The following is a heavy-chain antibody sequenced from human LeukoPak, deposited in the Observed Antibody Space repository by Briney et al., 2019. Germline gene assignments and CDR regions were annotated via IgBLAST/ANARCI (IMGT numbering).Heavy chain of an antibody. Sequence: SDTLSLTCAIYGGSLSGFYWGWIRQPPGKGLEWMGEIKHSGSTNYNPSLKSRVTISVDTSKNQFSLKLSSVTAADTAVYYCARGPLYYDFWSGYRNDAFDIWGQGTMVTVSS. J-gene: IGHJ3*02. CDR3: ARGPLYYDFWSGYRNDAFDI. D-gene: IGHD3-3*01. V-gene: IGHV4-34*01. CDR2: IKHSGST. CDR1: GGSLSGFY.